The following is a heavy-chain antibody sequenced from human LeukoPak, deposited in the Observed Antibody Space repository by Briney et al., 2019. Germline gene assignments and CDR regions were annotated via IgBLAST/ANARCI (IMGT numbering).Heavy chain of an antibody. Sequence: GGSLRLSCAASGFTFSTYGMHWVRQAPGKGLERVAFIRYDGSNKYYADSVKGRFTISRDNSKNTVYLQMNSLRAEDTAVYYCAAPGVPAATYYFDYWGQGTLVTVSS. CDR3: AAPGVPAATYYFDY. CDR2: IRYDGSNK. D-gene: IGHD2-2*01. V-gene: IGHV3-30*02. CDR1: GFTFSTYG. J-gene: IGHJ4*02.